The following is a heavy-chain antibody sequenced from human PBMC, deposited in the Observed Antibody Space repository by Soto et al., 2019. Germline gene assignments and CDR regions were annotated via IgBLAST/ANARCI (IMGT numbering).Heavy chain of an antibody. V-gene: IGHV4-59*08. CDR3: ARYWSSTSCYALWYFDL. Sequence: QVQLQESGPGLVKPSETLSLTCTVSGGSISSYYWCWIRQPPGKGLEWIGYIYYSGSTNYNPSFMIRVTIPVGTSKNQLALKLSSVTAADTAVYYCARYWSSTSCYALWYFDLWGRGTLVTVSS. D-gene: IGHD2-2*01. CDR1: GGSISSYY. J-gene: IGHJ2*01. CDR2: IYYSGST.